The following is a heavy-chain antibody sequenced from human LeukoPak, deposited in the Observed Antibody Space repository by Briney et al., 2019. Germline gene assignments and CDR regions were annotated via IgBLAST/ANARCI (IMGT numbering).Heavy chain of an antibody. CDR1: GFTFSSYC. J-gene: IGHJ4*02. V-gene: IGHV3-7*01. D-gene: IGHD6-13*01. CDR3: AREGIAAAYVDY. CDR2: INHDGSEK. Sequence: GGSLRLSCAASGFTFSSYCMNWVRQAPGKGLEWVANINHDGSEKYYVDSVKGRFTISRDNAKNSLYMQMNSLRAEETAVYYCAREGIAAAYVDYWGQGTLVTVSS.